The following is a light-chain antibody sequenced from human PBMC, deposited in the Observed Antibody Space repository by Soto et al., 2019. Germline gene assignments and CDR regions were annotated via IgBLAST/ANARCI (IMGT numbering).Light chain of an antibody. CDR2: GAS. CDR1: QSVRSTY. Sequence: EIVLTQSPGTLSLSPGERATLSCRASQSVRSTYLAWYQQKPGQAPSLLIYGASNRATGIPDRFSGSGSGADFTLTISRLEPEDFAVYYCQLYDSSPPGYTFGQGNRLEIK. V-gene: IGKV3-20*01. J-gene: IGKJ2*01. CDR3: QLYDSSPPGYT.